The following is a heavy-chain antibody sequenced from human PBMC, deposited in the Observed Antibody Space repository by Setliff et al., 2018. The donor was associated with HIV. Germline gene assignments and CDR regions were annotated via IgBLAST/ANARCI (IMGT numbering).Heavy chain of an antibody. CDR2: ISSSGSNI. J-gene: IGHJ4*01. CDR1: GFTFSDYY. CDR3: ASFFGDYGY. D-gene: IGHD3-10*01. V-gene: IGHV3-11*01. Sequence: PGGSLRLSCAASGFTFSDYYMSWIRQAPGKGLEWISYISSSGSNIYYTDSVQGRFTVSRDNANNLLFLEMNNLRVEDTAVYYCASFFGDYGYWGHGTQVTVSS.